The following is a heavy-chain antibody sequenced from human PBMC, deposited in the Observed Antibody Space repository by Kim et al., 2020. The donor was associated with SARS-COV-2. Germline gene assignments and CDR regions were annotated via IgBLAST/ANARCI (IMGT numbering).Heavy chain of an antibody. CDR1: GGSISSSSYY. Sequence: SETLSLTCTVSGGSISSSSYYWGWIRQPPGKGLEWIGSIYYSGSTYYNPSLKSRVTISVDTSKNQFYLKLSSVTAADTAVYYCASSYYYDSSGLDYWGQGTLVTVSS. CDR3: ASSYYYDSSGLDY. CDR2: IYYSGST. D-gene: IGHD3-22*01. J-gene: IGHJ4*02. V-gene: IGHV4-39*01.